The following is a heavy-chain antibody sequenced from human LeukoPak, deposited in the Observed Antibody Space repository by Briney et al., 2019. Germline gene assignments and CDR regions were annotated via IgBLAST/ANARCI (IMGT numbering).Heavy chain of an antibody. CDR1: GFRFSSYG. D-gene: IGHD3-16*01. Sequence: GGSLRLSCAASGFRFSSYGMSWVRQAPGKGLEWVSSISGSGGNTYYADSVKGRFTISRDNSKNTLFLHMNGLRAEDTAVYYCAKALGGYHFDYWGQGTLVTVSS. J-gene: IGHJ4*02. CDR3: AKALGGYHFDY. CDR2: ISGSGGNT. V-gene: IGHV3-23*01.